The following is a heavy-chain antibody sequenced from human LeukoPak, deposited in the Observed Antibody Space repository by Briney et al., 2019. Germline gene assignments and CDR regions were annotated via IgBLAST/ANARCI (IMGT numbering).Heavy chain of an antibody. D-gene: IGHD5-18*01. Sequence: PSETLSLTCTVSGGSFSSNYWSWIRQPPGKGLEWIGYIYYSGSTNYNPSLKSRVTISVDTSKNQFSLKLSSVTAADTAVYYCARYNSYGYPYYFDYWGQGTLVTVSS. CDR2: IYYSGST. J-gene: IGHJ4*02. CDR3: ARYNSYGYPYYFDY. CDR1: GGSFSSNY. V-gene: IGHV4-59*01.